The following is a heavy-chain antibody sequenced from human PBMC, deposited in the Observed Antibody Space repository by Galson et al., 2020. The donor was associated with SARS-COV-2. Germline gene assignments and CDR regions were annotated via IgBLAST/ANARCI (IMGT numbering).Heavy chain of an antibody. CDR3: ASGAYCGAYCYPGVGDV. Sequence: GESLKISCAASGFTVSSNYMSWVRQAPGKGLEWVSVIYSGGSIYYADSVKGRFTVSRDNSKNTLYLQMNSLRAEDTAVYYCASGAYCGAYCYPGVGDVWGQGTTVTVSS. CDR2: IYSGGSI. V-gene: IGHV3-53*01. J-gene: IGHJ6*02. CDR1: GFTVSSNY. D-gene: IGHD2-21*02.